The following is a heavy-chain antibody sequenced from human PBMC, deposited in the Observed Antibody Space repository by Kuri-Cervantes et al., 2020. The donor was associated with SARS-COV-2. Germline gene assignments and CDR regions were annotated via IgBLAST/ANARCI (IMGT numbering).Heavy chain of an antibody. Sequence: GESLKISCAASGFTFDDYAMHWVRQAPGKGLEWVSAISGSGGSTYYADSVKGRFTISRDDLKNMAYLQMNSLRTEDTAVYYCTTLIDYWGQGALVTVSS. CDR2: ISGSGGST. V-gene: IGHV3-23*01. CDR3: TTLIDY. J-gene: IGHJ4*02. CDR1: GFTFDDYA.